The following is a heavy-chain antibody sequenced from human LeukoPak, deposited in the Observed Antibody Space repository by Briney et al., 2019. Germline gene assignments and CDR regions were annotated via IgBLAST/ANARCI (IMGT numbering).Heavy chain of an antibody. J-gene: IGHJ3*02. CDR1: GFTFDDYA. CDR3: ARELGVVVIGDAFDI. D-gene: IGHD3-22*01. V-gene: IGHV3-9*01. CDR2: ISWNSGSI. Sequence: GRSLRLSCAASGFTFDDYAMHWVRQAPGKGLEWVSGISWNSGSIGYADSVKGRFTISRDNAKNTLSLQMNSLSDEDTAVYYCARELGVVVIGDAFDIWGQGTVVTVSS.